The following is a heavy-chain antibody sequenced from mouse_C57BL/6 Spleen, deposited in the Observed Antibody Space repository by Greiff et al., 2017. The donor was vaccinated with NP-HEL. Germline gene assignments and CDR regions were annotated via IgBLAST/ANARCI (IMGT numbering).Heavy chain of an antibody. CDR1: GYTFTSYW. D-gene: IGHD2-4*01. CDR3: ARALYYDYDSYYARDY. J-gene: IGHJ4*01. CDR2: IDPSDSET. V-gene: IGHV1-52*01. Sequence: VQLQQPGAELVRPGSSVKLSCKASGYTFTSYWMHWVKQRPIQGLEWIGNIDPSDSETHYNQKFKDKATLTVDKSSSTAYMQLSSLTSEDSAVYYCARALYYDYDSYYARDYWGQGTSVTVSS.